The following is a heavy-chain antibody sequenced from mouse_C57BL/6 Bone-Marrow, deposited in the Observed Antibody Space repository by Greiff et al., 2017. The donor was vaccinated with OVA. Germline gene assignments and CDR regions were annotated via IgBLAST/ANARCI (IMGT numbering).Heavy chain of an antibody. D-gene: IGHD1-1*01. CDR1: GYTFTSYG. Sequence: QVQLQQSGAELARPGASVKLSCKASGYTFTSYGISWVKQRTGQGLEWIGEISPRSGNTSYNEKFKGKATLTADKSSSTAYMELRSLTSEDSAVYFCARVDYYGVYWYFDVWGTGTTVTVSS. V-gene: IGHV1-81*01. J-gene: IGHJ1*03. CDR3: ARVDYYGVYWYFDV. CDR2: ISPRSGNT.